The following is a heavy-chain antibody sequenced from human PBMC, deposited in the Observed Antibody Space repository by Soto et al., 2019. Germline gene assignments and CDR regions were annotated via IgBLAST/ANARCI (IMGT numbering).Heavy chain of an antibody. D-gene: IGHD3-10*01. CDR1: GYTFTGYY. J-gene: IGHJ4*02. CDR2: INPNSGGT. Sequence: ASVKVSCKASGYTFTGYYMHWVRQAPGQGLEWMGWINPNSGGTNYAQKFQGRVTMTRDTSISTAYMELSRLRSDDTAVYYCARGAVLNYGSGSYYYRFDYWGQGTLVTVSS. V-gene: IGHV1-2*02. CDR3: ARGAVLNYGSGSYYYRFDY.